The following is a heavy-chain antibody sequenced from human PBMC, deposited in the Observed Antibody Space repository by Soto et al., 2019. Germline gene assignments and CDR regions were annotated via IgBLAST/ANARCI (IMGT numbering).Heavy chain of an antibody. CDR2: IIPIFGTA. CDR3: ASYSSSSGYYYYGMDV. Sequence: SVKVSCKASGGTLSSYAISWVRQAPGQGLEWMGGIIPIFGTANYAQKFQGRVTITADESTSTAYMELSSLRSEDTAVYYCASYSSSSGYYYYGMDVWGQGTTVTVSS. D-gene: IGHD6-6*01. J-gene: IGHJ6*02. V-gene: IGHV1-69*13. CDR1: GGTLSSYA.